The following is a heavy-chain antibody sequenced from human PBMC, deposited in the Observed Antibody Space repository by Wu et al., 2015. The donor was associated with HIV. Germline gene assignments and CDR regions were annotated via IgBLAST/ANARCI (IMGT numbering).Heavy chain of an antibody. J-gene: IGHJ3*02. CDR3: ARGGGDRIEMKXFFFDI. V-gene: IGHV1-69*01. D-gene: IGHD3/OR15-3a*01. Sequence: QVQLVQSGAEVKKPWSSVKVSCTASGGTFNTYAITWVRQAPGRGLEWMGGITPIFGTANYAHKFKGRVSITTDNLRAQANNGIEQLGDLRTRPCITCARGGGDRIEMKXFFFDIWGQG. CDR2: ITPIFGTA. CDR1: GGTFNTYA.